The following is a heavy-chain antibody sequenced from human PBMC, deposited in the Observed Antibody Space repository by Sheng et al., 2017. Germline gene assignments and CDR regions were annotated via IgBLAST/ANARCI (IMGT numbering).Heavy chain of an antibody. V-gene: IGHV1-18*01. CDR2: ISADNGNT. D-gene: IGHD3-22*01. Sequence: QVQLVQSGAEVKKPGASVKVSCKASGYTFTSYGITWVRQAPGQGLEWMGWISADNGNTNYAQKLQGRVTMTTDTSTTTAYMDLRSLRSDDTAVYFCARTYDSSGYYGLGGSDPWGQGTMVTVSS. CDR1: GYTFTSYG. J-gene: IGHJ3*01. CDR3: ARTYDSSGYYGLGGSDP.